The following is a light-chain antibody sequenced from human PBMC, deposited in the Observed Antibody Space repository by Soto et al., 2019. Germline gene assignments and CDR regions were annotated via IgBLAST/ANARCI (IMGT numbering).Light chain of an antibody. V-gene: IGLV2-18*02. J-gene: IGLJ1*01. Sequence: QSVLTQPPSVSGSPGQSVTISCTGTSSDVGKYDRVSWYQQPPGTAPKLIIYEVTNRPSGVPARFSGSKSGNTASLTISGLQAEDEADYYCSSYSSTRRYVFGAGTKVTV. CDR2: EVT. CDR1: SSDVGKYDR. CDR3: SSYSSTRRYV.